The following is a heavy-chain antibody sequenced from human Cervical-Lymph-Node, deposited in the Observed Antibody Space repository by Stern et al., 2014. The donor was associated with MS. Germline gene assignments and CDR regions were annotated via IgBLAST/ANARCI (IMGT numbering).Heavy chain of an antibody. J-gene: IGHJ3*02. CDR1: GFTFSNSG. V-gene: IGHV1-58*01. Sequence: QLVQSGPEVKKPGSSVKVSCKASGFTFSNSGVQWVRQTRGQRLEWIGWIVVGSGKTNYAQKFQERVTITRDRSTSTAYMELSSLRSEDTAVFYCAVGDTVAMLGTAIDAFDIWGQGTMVTVSS. CDR3: AVGDTVAMLGTAIDAFDI. CDR2: IVVGSGKT. D-gene: IGHD4-17*01.